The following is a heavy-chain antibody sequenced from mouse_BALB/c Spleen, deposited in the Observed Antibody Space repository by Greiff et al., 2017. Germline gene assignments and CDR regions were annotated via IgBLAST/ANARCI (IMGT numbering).Heavy chain of an antibody. D-gene: IGHD1-3*01. J-gene: IGHJ2*01. V-gene: IGHV1-7*01. CDR3: ASGEKMVRIDFDY. CDR2: INPSTGYT. CDR1: GYTFTSYW. Sequence: QVQLQQSGAELAKPGASVKMSCKASGYTFTSYWMHWVKQRPGQGLEWIGYINPSTGYTEYNQKFKDKATLTADKSSSTAYMQLSSLTSEDSAVYYCASGEKMVRIDFDYWGQGTTLTVSS.